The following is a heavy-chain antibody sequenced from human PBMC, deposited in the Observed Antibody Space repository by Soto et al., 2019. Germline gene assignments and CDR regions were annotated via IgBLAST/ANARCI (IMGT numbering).Heavy chain of an antibody. CDR2: IKQDGSEK. CDR1: GFTFSSYW. D-gene: IGHD3-9*01. J-gene: IGHJ6*03. V-gene: IGHV3-7*01. Sequence: EVQLVESGGGVVHPGGSLRLSCAASGFTFSSYWMSWVRQAPGKGLEGVANIKQDGSEKYYVDSVKGRFTICRDNDKNSLYLQMNRLRAEDTAVYYCARARHLRYVDWFFYSCFFPPTANYYCDMAVWGKGTTVTVSS. CDR3: ARARHLRYVDWFFYSCFFPPTANYYCDMAV.